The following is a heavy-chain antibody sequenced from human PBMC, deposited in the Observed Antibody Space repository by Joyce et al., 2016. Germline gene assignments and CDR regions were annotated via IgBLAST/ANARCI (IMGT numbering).Heavy chain of an antibody. CDR2: ISHDAERQ. Sequence: QFQLVESGGRVVQPGRSLRLSCRASGFTFNSFAMHWVCQAPGKGLEWVAVISHDAERQFYGESSKGRFTISRDHYKNTLDLQMNSLRVEDTAVYYCAKGALADQLLPPADLWGQGTLVTVSS. CDR3: AKGALADQLLPPADL. J-gene: IGHJ1*01. D-gene: IGHD1-1*01. CDR1: GFTFNSFA. V-gene: IGHV3-30*18.